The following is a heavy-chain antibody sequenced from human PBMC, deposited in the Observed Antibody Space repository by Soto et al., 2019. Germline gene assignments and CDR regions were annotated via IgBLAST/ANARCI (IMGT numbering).Heavy chain of an antibody. CDR3: ARDGGAAYFDY. CDR1: GYTFTSYF. Sequence: ASVKVSCKASGYTFTSYFMHWVRQAPGQGLEWMGIINPSGGSPSYAQKFQGRLTMTRDTSTTTVYMDLSSLRSEDTAVYYCARDGGAAYFDYWGHGTLVTVSS. D-gene: IGHD2-15*01. V-gene: IGHV1-46*01. J-gene: IGHJ4*01. CDR2: INPSGGSP.